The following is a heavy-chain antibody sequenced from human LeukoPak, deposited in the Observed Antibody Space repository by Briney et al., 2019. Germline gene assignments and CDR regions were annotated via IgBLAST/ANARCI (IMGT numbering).Heavy chain of an antibody. D-gene: IGHD2/OR15-2a*01. Sequence: SETLSLTCTVSGCSISSYYWSWIRQPPGKGLEWIGYIYYSGSTNYNPSLKSRVTISVDTSKNQFSLKLSSVTAADTAVYYCARHAGLLAFDIWGQGTMVTVSS. V-gene: IGHV4-59*08. CDR2: IYYSGST. J-gene: IGHJ3*02. CDR3: ARHAGLLAFDI. CDR1: GCSISSYY.